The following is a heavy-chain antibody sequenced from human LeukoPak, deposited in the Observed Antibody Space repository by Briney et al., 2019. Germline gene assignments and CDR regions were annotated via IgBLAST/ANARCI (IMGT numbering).Heavy chain of an antibody. D-gene: IGHD1-26*01. CDR3: ARIFRAGSYYSSLRY. V-gene: IGHV1-18*01. CDR2: ISAYNGNT. Sequence: ASVKVSCKASGYTFTSYGISWVRQAPGQGLEWMGWISAYNGNTNYAQKLQGRVTMTTDTSTSTAYMELRSLRSDDTAVYYCARIFRAGSYYSSLRYWGQGTLVTVSS. CDR1: GYTFTSYG. J-gene: IGHJ4*02.